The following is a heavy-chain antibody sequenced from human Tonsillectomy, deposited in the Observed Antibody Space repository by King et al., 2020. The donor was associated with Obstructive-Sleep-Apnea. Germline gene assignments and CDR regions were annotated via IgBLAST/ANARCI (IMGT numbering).Heavy chain of an antibody. D-gene: IGHD3-10*01. J-gene: IGHJ3*02. CDR3: ARDLIGGSGIQRAFDI. CDR1: GFPFSRYS. CDR2: IRSSSRYI. Sequence: DVQLVESGGGLVKTGGSLRLSCAASGFPFSRYSMNWVRQAPGKGLEWVSSIRSSSRYIYYADSVKGRFTISRDQAKNSLYLQMNSLRAEDTAVYYCARDLIGGSGIQRAFDIWGQGTMVTVSS. V-gene: IGHV3-21*01.